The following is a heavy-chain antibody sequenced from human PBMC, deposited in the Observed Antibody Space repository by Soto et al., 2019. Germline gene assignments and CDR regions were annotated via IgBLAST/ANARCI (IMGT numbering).Heavy chain of an antibody. J-gene: IGHJ4*02. D-gene: IGHD4-17*01. CDR2: VSPENRNA. V-gene: IGHV1-8*01. Sequence: ASVQVPCEPFVYTFTEYDINWVRQAPGQGLEYMGWVSPENRNAGYAPEFRGRVSMTADTSINTVYLELTTLTYEDTAVYYCEVTTGYWGQGTMVTVSS. CDR3: EVTTGY. CDR1: VYTFTEYD.